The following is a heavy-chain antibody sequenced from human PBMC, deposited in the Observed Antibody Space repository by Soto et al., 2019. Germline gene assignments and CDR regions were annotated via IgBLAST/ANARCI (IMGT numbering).Heavy chain of an antibody. CDR3: ARDLGSTTHGYYYGMDV. D-gene: IGHD2-2*01. CDR2: ISSSSSTI. J-gene: IGHJ6*02. V-gene: IGHV3-48*02. Sequence: PGGSLRLSCAASGFTFSSYSMNWVRQAPGKGLEWVSYISSSSSTIYYADSVKGRFTISRDNAKNSLYLQMNSLRDEDTAVYYCARDLGSTTHGYYYGMDVWGQGTTVTVS. CDR1: GFTFSSYS.